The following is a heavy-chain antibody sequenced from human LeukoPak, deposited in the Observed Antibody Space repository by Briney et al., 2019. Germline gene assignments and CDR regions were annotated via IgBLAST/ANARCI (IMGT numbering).Heavy chain of an antibody. CDR2: INHGGST. V-gene: IGHV4-38-2*01. D-gene: IGHD2-2*01. CDR1: GYSISSGYY. Sequence: SETLSLTCAVSGYSISSGYYWGWIRQPPGKGLEWIGIINHGGSTYYNWSLKSRVTTPVDTPKNQFSLKLSSVTAADTAVYYCARARGCASCQNWFDPWGQGTLVTVSS. J-gene: IGHJ5*02. CDR3: ARARGCASCQNWFDP.